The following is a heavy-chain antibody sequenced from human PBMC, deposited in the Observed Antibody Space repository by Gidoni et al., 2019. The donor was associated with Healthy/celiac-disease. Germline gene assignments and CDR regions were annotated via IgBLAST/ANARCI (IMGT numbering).Heavy chain of an antibody. V-gene: IGHV3-30*18. CDR2: IAYNGSNK. CDR1: GGTCSRFS. CDR3: AKDDYDSTCYYLAFDY. D-gene: IGHD3-22*01. Sequence: QVQLVESGGGVVQPGRSLRLSCAASGGTCSRFSSHWVRRGPGKGLEWVAVIAYNGSNKYDAESGTGLFTIASDKSKNTLYLQMISRRGEETAVYDWAKDDYDSTCYYLAFDYWGQGTMVTVSS. J-gene: IGHJ4*02.